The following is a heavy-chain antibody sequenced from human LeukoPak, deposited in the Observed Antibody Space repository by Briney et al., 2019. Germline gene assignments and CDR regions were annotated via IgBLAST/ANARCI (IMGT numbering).Heavy chain of an antibody. CDR2: IYPGDSDT. D-gene: IGHD4-17*01. CDR1: RYSFSNYW. CDR3: ARQGWDYGDPAGSPYYFDY. Sequence: GESLKISCKGFRYSFSNYWIGWVRQMPGKGLEWMGIIYPGDSDTRYSPSFQGQVTISADKSISTAYLQWSSLKASDTAMYYCARQGWDYGDPAGSPYYFDYWGQGTLVTVSS. J-gene: IGHJ4*02. V-gene: IGHV5-51*01.